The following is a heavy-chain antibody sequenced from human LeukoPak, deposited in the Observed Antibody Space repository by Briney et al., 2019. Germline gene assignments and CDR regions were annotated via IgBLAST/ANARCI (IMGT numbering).Heavy chain of an antibody. D-gene: IGHD1-20*01. J-gene: IGHJ5*02. CDR1: GYTFTGYY. V-gene: IGHV1-2*02. Sequence: ASVKVSCKASGYTFTGYYMHWVRQAPRQGLEWMGWINPNSGGTNYAQKFQGRVTMTRDTSISTAYMELSRLRSDDTAVYYCARDDGITGTGGFDPWGQGTLVTVSS. CDR2: INPNSGGT. CDR3: ARDDGITGTGGFDP.